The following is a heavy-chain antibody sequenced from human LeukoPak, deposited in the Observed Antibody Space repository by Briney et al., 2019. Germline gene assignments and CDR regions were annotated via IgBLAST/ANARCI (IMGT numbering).Heavy chain of an antibody. CDR1: GGSISSYY. Sequence: SETLSLTCTVSGGSISSYYWSWIRQPAGKGLEWIGRIYTSGSTNYNPSLKSRVTISVDTSKNQFSLKLSSVTAADTAVYYCARELYCGGDCYYFDYWGQGTLVTVSS. D-gene: IGHD2-21*01. CDR3: ARELYCGGDCYYFDY. J-gene: IGHJ4*02. V-gene: IGHV4-4*07. CDR2: IYTSGST.